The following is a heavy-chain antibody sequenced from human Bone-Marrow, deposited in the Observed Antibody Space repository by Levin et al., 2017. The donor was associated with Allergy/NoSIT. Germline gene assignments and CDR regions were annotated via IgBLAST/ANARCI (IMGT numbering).Heavy chain of an antibody. D-gene: IGHD1-14*01. CDR2: IDWDDEK. CDR3: ARNRGNGMDV. V-gene: IGHV2-70*04. Sequence: ESGPTLVKPTQTLTLTCTLSGFSLSTPEVRVSWIRQPPGKALEWLARIDWDDEKFYSTSLKTRLTISKDTSKNQVVLSMTNMDSVDTATYYCARNRGNGMDVWGQGTTVTVSS. J-gene: IGHJ6*02. CDR1: GFSLSTPEVR.